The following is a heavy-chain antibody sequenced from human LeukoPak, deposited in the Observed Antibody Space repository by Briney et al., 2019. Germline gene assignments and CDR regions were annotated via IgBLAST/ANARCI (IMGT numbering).Heavy chain of an antibody. CDR2: IIPILGIA. D-gene: IGHD5-24*01. J-gene: IGHJ2*01. Sequence: SVKVSCKASGGTFSSYAISWVRQAPGQGLEWMGRIIPILGIANYAQKFQGRVTITADKSTSTAYMELSSLRSEDTAVYYCARAASSRDGYNLVEENWYFDLWGRGTLVTVSS. V-gene: IGHV1-69*04. CDR3: ARAASSRDGYNLVEENWYFDL. CDR1: GGTFSSYA.